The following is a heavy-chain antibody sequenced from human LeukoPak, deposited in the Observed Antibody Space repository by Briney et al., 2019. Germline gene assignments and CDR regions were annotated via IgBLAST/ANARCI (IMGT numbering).Heavy chain of an antibody. CDR1: GGSISSYY. Sequence: PSETLSLTCTVSGGSISSYYWSWIRQPPGKGLEWIGYIYYSGSTNYNPSLKSRVTISVDTSKNQFSLKLSSVTAADTAVYYCARVGVGYNWFDPWGQGTLVTVSS. V-gene: IGHV4-59*01. D-gene: IGHD3-10*01. CDR2: IYYSGST. CDR3: ARVGVGYNWFDP. J-gene: IGHJ5*02.